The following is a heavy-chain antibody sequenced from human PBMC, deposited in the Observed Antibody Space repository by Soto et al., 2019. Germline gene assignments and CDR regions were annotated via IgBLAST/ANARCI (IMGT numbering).Heavy chain of an antibody. Sequence: PGGSLRLSCTASGFTFGDYAMSWFRQAPGKGLEWVGFIRSKAYGGTTEYAASVKGRFTISRDDSKSIAYLQMNSLKTEDTAVYYCTRDHLRDGYSPEVCDYWGQGTLVTVSS. CDR3: TRDHLRDGYSPEVCDY. CDR2: IRSKAYGGTT. D-gene: IGHD5-18*01. CDR1: GFTFGDYA. J-gene: IGHJ4*02. V-gene: IGHV3-49*03.